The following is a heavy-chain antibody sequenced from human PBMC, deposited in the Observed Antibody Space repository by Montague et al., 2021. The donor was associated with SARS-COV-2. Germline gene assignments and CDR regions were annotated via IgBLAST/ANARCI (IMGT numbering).Heavy chain of an antibody. CDR3: AHRFAGFFDY. CDR2: XDWXDDK. V-gene: IGHV2-70*12. Sequence: PALVKPTQTLTLTCTFSGFSLSTSGMCVSWIRQPPGKALEWLALXDWXDDKYYSTSLKTRLTISKDTSKSQVVLTMTNMDPVDTATYFCAHRFAGFFDYWGQGILVTVSS. J-gene: IGHJ4*02. CDR1: GFSLSTSGMC.